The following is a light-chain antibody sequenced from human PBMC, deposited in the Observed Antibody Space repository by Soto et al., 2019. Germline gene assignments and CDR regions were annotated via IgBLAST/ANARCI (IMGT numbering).Light chain of an antibody. CDR1: PSVSSSY. V-gene: IGKV3-20*01. Sequence: EIVLTQSPGTLSLSPGERATLSCRSSPSVSSSYLAWYQQKPGQAPRLLIYGASSRATGIPDRLSGSGSGTDVTLTISRLELEDFAVYYWQQYGSSLLFTLGPGTKVDI. CDR2: GAS. CDR3: QQYGSSLLFT. J-gene: IGKJ3*01.